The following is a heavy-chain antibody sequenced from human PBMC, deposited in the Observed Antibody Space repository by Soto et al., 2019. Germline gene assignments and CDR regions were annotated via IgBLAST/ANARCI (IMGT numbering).Heavy chain of an antibody. J-gene: IGHJ6*03. V-gene: IGHV4-31*02. CDR2: IYYSGST. CDR3: ARDPAYNWNPYYYYMDV. D-gene: IGHD1-20*01. CDR1: GGSISSGGYY. Sequence: LCGGSISSGGYYWSWIRPHPGKGLEWIGYIYYSGSTYYNPSLKSRVTISVDTSKNQFSLKLSSVTAADTAVYYCARDPAYNWNPYYYYMDVWGKGTTVTVSS.